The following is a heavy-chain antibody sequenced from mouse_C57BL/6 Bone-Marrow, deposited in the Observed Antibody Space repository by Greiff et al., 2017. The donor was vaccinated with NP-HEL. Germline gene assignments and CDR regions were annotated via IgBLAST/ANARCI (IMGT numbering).Heavy chain of an antibody. Sequence: EVHLVESGGGLVKPGGSLKLSCAASGFTFSDYGMHWVRQAPEKGLERVAYISSGSSTIYYAAPVKGRFTISRDNAKNTLFLQMTSLRSEDTAMYYCARGASNWAYWYFDVWGTGTTVTVSS. V-gene: IGHV5-17*01. CDR1: GFTFSDYG. D-gene: IGHD4-1*01. CDR3: ARGASNWAYWYFDV. CDR2: ISSGSSTI. J-gene: IGHJ1*03.